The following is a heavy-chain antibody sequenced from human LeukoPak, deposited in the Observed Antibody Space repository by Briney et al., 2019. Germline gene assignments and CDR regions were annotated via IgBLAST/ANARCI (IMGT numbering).Heavy chain of an antibody. J-gene: IGHJ4*02. V-gene: IGHV3-23*01. D-gene: IGHD5-24*01. CDR1: GFTFSTYA. Sequence: GGSLTLSCAASGFTFSTYAMTWVRQAPGRGLGLVSVISGSGHSIHYADSVKGRFTISRDNSKSTLYLQMNGLRAEDTAVYYCAKEFGDGYNYPFDNWGQGTLVTVSS. CDR3: AKEFGDGYNYPFDN. CDR2: ISGSGHSI.